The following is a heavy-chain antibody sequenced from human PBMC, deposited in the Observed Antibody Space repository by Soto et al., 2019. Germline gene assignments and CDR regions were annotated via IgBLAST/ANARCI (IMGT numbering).Heavy chain of an antibody. CDR3: ARDAWDYIWGSYRYTGHFDY. J-gene: IGHJ4*02. CDR2: IKQDGSEK. Sequence: GGSLRLSCAASGFTFSSYWMSWVRQAPGKGLEWVANIKQDGSEKYYVDSVKGRFTISRDNAKNSLYLQMNSLRAEDTAVYYCARDAWDYIWGSYRYTGHFDYWGQGTLVTVS. V-gene: IGHV3-7*01. D-gene: IGHD3-16*02. CDR1: GFTFSSYW.